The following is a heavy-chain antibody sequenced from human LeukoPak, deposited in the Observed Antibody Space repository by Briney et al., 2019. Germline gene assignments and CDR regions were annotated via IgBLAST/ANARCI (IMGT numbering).Heavy chain of an antibody. CDR2: INPSSGGT. J-gene: IGHJ4*02. Sequence: ASVKVSCKASGYTFTGYYMFWVRQAPGQGLESMGWINPSSGGTNYAQKFQGRVTMTRDTSISTAYMELSRLRSDDTAVYYCARPYSGSYGDFDYWGQGTLVTVSS. V-gene: IGHV1-2*02. CDR1: GYTFTGYY. D-gene: IGHD1-26*01. CDR3: ARPYSGSYGDFDY.